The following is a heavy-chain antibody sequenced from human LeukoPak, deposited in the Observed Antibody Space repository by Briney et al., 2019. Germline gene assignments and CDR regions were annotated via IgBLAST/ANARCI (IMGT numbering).Heavy chain of an antibody. J-gene: IGHJ4*02. CDR1: GYTFTSYA. CDR2: VNTNTGNP. D-gene: IGHD3-16*02. CDR3: ASLYDYVWGSYRSMEGY. Sequence: ASVKVSCKASGYTFTSYAMNWVRQAPGQGLEWMGWVNTNTGNPTYAQGFTGRFVFSLDTSVSTAYLQISSLKAEDTAVYYCASLYDYVWGSYRSMEGYWGQGTLVTVSS. V-gene: IGHV7-4-1*02.